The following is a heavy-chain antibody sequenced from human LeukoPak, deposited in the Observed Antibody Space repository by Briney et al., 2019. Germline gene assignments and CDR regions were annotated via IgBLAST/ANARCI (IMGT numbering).Heavy chain of an antibody. CDR1: GGSISSYY. D-gene: IGHD3-10*01. Sequence: KTSETLSLTCTVSGGSISSYYWSWIRQPPGKGLEWIGYIYYSGSTSYNPSLKSRVTMSVDTSKNQFSLGLSSVTAADTAVYYCARYYRYGSGYYFDYWGQGTLVTVSS. CDR2: IYYSGST. CDR3: ARYYRYGSGYYFDY. J-gene: IGHJ4*02. V-gene: IGHV4-59*01.